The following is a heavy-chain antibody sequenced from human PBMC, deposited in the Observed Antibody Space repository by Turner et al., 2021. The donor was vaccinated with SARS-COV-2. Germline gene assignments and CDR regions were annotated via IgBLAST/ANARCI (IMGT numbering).Heavy chain of an antibody. CDR3: ATAPPYWPNGVCPNGFDP. CDR1: GYTLTELS. J-gene: IGHJ5*02. D-gene: IGHD2-8*01. V-gene: IGHV1-24*01. CDR2: FDPEDGET. Sequence: QVQLVQSGAEVQKPGASVKVSCKDSGYTLTELSMHWGRQAPGKGLEWLGGFDPEDGETIYEQKFQGRVTMTEDTSTDTAYMELSSLRSEDTAVYYCATAPPYWPNGVCPNGFDPWGQGTLVTVSS.